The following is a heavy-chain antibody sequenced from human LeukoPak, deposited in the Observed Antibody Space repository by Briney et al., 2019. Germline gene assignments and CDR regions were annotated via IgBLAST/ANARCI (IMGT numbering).Heavy chain of an antibody. Sequence: GALSLSCAASGFTFRLYAMTWVRQAPGKGLEWVSGISGNADTTYYADSVKGRITISRDNSKNTLFLQMNNLRAEDTALYYCAGYTLGYWYFDLWGRGTLVTVSS. CDR2: ISGNADTT. J-gene: IGHJ2*01. CDR1: GFTFRLYA. V-gene: IGHV3-23*01. D-gene: IGHD5-18*01. CDR3: AGYTLGYWYFDL.